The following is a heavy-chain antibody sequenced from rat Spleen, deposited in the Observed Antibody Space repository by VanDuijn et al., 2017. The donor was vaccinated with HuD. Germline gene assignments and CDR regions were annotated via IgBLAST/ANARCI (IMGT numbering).Heavy chain of an antibody. J-gene: IGHJ1*01. CDR3: ARAYRYNYYWYFDF. CDR1: GYSITSKY. Sequence: EVQLQESGPGLVKPSQSLSLTCSVTGYSITSKYWGWIRKFPGNKMEWMGYISYSGSTSYNQSLKNRISITRDTSKNQFFLQLNSVTTEDTATHYCARAYRYNYYWYFDFWGPGTMVTVSS. D-gene: IGHD1-5*01. CDR2: ISYSGST. V-gene: IGHV3-1*01.